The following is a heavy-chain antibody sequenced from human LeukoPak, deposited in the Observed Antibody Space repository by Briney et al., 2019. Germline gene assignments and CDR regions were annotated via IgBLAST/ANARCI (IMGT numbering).Heavy chain of an antibody. Sequence: GGSLRLSCAASGFTFSDYYMSWIRQAPGKRLEWVSYISSSGSTIYYADSVKGRFTISRDNAKNSLYLQMNSLRAEDTAVYYCARDAEDFWSGLIQIGPLNWFDPWGQGTLVTVSS. V-gene: IGHV3-11*04. CDR2: ISSSGSTI. J-gene: IGHJ5*02. D-gene: IGHD3-3*01. CDR3: ARDAEDFWSGLIQIGPLNWFDP. CDR1: GFTFSDYY.